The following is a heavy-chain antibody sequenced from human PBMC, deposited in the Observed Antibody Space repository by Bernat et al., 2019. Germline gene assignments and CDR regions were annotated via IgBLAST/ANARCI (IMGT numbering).Heavy chain of an antibody. J-gene: IGHJ4*02. CDR3: AKDRTHGGSSADY. V-gene: IGHV3-33*06. CDR1: GFTFSSYG. Sequence: QVQLVESGGGVVQPGRSLRLSCAASGFTFSSYGMHWVRQAPGKGLEWVAVIWYDGSNKYYADSVKGRFTISRDNSKNTLYLQMNSLRAEDTAVYYCAKDRTHGGSSADYWGQGTLVTVSS. D-gene: IGHD2-8*01. CDR2: IWYDGSNK.